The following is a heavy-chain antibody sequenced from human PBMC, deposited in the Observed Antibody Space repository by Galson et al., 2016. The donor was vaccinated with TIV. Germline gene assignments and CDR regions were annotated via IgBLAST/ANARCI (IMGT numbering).Heavy chain of an antibody. Sequence: SVKVSCKASGGTFSRYAISWVRQAPGQGLEWMGRIIPMFGTANYAQKFQGRVTSAADESTNTAYMELSSLRSEDTAVYYCARSTKAEWIAPESHAFDIWGQGTMVTVSS. J-gene: IGHJ3*02. CDR3: ARSTKAEWIAPESHAFDI. CDR1: GGTFSRYA. V-gene: IGHV1-69*13. CDR2: IIPMFGTA. D-gene: IGHD3-3*01.